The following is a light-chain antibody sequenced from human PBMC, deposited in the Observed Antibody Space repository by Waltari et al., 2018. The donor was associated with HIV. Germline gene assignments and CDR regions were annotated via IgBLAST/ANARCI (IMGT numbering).Light chain of an antibody. CDR1: QTVNSY. CDR3: HQGT. CDR2: DAS. V-gene: IGKV3-11*01. Sequence: EIVLTQSPATLSLSPGERATLSCRTSQTVNSYLAWYQHRPGQAPSLLIYDASTRATGVPARFSGSGSGTHFTLTISGLEPEDFAVYYCHQGTFGPGTKVNV. J-gene: IGKJ3*01.